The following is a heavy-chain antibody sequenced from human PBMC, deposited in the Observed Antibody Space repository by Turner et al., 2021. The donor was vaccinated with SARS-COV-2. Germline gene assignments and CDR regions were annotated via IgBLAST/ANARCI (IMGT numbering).Heavy chain of an antibody. CDR1: GFTFRSYS. CDR3: AGDVPAYYYDSSGYYTDAFDI. V-gene: IGHV3-21*01. D-gene: IGHD3-22*01. Sequence: EVQLVASGGGLVKPGGSLRLSCAASGFTFRSYSMNWGRQAPGQGLAWVSSIRSSSSHIYYADSVKGRFTISRDNAKNSLYLQMNSRRAEDTAVYYCAGDVPAYYYDSSGYYTDAFDIWGQGTMVTVSS. CDR2: IRSSSSHI. J-gene: IGHJ3*02.